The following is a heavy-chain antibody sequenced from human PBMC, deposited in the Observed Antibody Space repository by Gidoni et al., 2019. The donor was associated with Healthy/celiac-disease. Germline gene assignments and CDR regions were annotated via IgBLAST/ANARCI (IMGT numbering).Heavy chain of an antibody. D-gene: IGHD2-15*01. V-gene: IGHV3-30*18. CDR1: GFTFSGYG. J-gene: IGHJ4*02. CDR2: RSYDGSNK. Sequence: QVQLLESGGGVVQPGRSLRLSCAASGFTFSGYGMHWVRQAPGKGLELVEVRSYDGSNKSYADSVKGRFTISRDNSKNTLYLQMNSLRAEDTAVYYCAKAANIVVVVAALDYWGQGTLVTVSS. CDR3: AKAANIVVVVAALDY.